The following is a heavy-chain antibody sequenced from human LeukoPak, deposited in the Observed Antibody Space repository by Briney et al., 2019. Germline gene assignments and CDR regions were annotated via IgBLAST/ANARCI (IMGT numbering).Heavy chain of an antibody. J-gene: IGHJ6*02. CDR1: GFTFSSYG. CDR3: ARGATIWYGMDV. V-gene: IGHV3-33*01. CDR2: VWYDGSNK. Sequence: GGSLRLSCTASGFTFSSYGMHWVRQAPGKGLEWVAVVWYDGSNKYYAASVKGRFTISRDNSKNTLFLQMNSLRAEDTAVYYCARGATIWYGMDVWGQGTTVTVSS. D-gene: IGHD5-24*01.